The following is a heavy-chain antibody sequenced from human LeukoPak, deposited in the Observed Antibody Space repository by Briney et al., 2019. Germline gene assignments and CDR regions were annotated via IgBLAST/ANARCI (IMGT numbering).Heavy chain of an antibody. V-gene: IGHV3-53*01. D-gene: IGHD1-26*01. Sequence: PGGSLRLSCAASGFTISSSYMSWVRQAPGRGLEWVSLIYVGGGTNYSDSVKGGFTISRDNSKNTLYLQMNSLGAEDSAVYYCARAGAWELHFEYWGQGALVTVSS. CDR1: GFTISSSY. CDR2: IYVGGGT. J-gene: IGHJ4*02. CDR3: ARAGAWELHFEY.